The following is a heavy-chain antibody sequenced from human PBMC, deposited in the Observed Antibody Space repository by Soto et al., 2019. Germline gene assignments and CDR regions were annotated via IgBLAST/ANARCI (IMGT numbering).Heavy chain of an antibody. CDR2: IKKDGSEI. D-gene: IGHD3-3*02. CDR1: GFTFSSYS. CDR3: ARDVSSRLADNYYFDF. Sequence: GGSLRLSCAASGFTFSSYSMNWVRQAPGKGLEWVANIKKDGSEIYYVDSVKGRFTISRDDAKNSLYLQMNSLRAEDTAVYFCARDVSSRLADNYYFDFWGQGALVTVSS. J-gene: IGHJ4*02. V-gene: IGHV3-7*01.